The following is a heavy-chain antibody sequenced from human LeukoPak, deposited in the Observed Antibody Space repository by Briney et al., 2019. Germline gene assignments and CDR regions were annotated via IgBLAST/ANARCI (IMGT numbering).Heavy chain of an antibody. CDR1: GYSISSGYY. D-gene: IGHD6-13*01. CDR3: ARHAKYSSSWDPDFDY. Sequence: PSETLSLTCAVSGYSISSGYYWGWIRQPPGRGLEWIGSIYHSGSTYYNPSLKSRVTISVDTSKNQFSVKLSSVTAADTAVYYCARHAKYSSSWDPDFDYWGQGTLVTVSS. J-gene: IGHJ4*02. CDR2: IYHSGST. V-gene: IGHV4-38-2*01.